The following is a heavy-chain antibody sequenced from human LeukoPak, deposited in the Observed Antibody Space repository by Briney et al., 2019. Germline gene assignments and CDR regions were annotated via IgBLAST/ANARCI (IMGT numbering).Heavy chain of an antibody. J-gene: IGHJ6*03. Sequence: PGGSLRLSCAASGFTFSTYAMSWVRQAPGEGLEWVSAISAGGATIYYADSVKGGFTISRDKSQNTLYMKINSLRAEDTAVYYCAKDSGGNYFYYHYYMDIWGKGATVTVSS. D-gene: IGHD1-26*01. CDR3: AKDSGGNYFYYHYYMDI. V-gene: IGHV3-23*01. CDR2: ISAGGATI. CDR1: GFTFSTYA.